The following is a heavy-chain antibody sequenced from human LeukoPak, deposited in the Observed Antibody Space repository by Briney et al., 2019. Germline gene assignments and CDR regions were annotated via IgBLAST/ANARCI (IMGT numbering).Heavy chain of an antibody. J-gene: IGHJ4*02. D-gene: IGHD3-10*01. CDR2: ISGSGGST. Sequence: GGSLRLSCAASGFTFSSYAMSWVRQAPGKGLEWVSGISGSGGSTDYADSVKGRITISRDNSKNTLYLQTNSLRAEDTAVYYCVKDSNYYDSEYWGQGTLVTVSS. V-gene: IGHV3-23*01. CDR1: GFTFSSYA. CDR3: VKDSNYYDSEY.